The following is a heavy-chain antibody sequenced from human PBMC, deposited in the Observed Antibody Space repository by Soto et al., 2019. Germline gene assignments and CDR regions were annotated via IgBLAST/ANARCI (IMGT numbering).Heavy chain of an antibody. CDR2: INHSGNT. CDR3: ARGGLIAALGGYYYYGMNV. D-gene: IGHD6-6*01. CDR1: GGSFSGYY. Sequence: SETLSLTCAVYGGSFSGYYWSWIRQPPGKGLEWIGEINHSGNTNYNPSLKSRVTISLDTSKNQFSLKLSSVTAADTAVYYCARGGLIAALGGYYYYGMNVWGQGTTVTVSS. J-gene: IGHJ6*02. V-gene: IGHV4-34*01.